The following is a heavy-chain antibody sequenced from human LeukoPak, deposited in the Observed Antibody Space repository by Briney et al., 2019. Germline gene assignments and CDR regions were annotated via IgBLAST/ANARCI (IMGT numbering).Heavy chain of an antibody. J-gene: IGHJ5*02. CDR3: ARDCSITGTLNWFDP. CDR1: GGSISSSSYY. D-gene: IGHD1-20*01. V-gene: IGHV4-39*07. CDR2: IYYSGST. Sequence: SETLSLTCTVSGGSISSSSYYWGWIRQPPGKGLEWIGSIYYSGSTYYNPSLKSRVTISVDTSKNQSSLKLSSVTAADTAVYYCARDCSITGTLNWFDPWGQGTLVTVSS.